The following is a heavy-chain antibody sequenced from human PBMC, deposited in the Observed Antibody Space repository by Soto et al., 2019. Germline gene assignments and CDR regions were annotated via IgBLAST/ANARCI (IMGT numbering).Heavy chain of an antibody. CDR1: GGSISSGGYY. CDR2: IYYSGST. CDR3: ARGVTMVRGVIHPPYFDY. Sequence: QVQLQESGPGLVKPSQTLSLTCTVSGGSISSGGYYWSWIRQHPGKGLEWIGYIYYSGSTYYNPSLKRRVTISVDTSKNHFSLQLSSVTAADTAVYYCARGVTMVRGVIHPPYFDYWGQGTLVTVSS. D-gene: IGHD3-10*01. J-gene: IGHJ4*02. V-gene: IGHV4-31*03.